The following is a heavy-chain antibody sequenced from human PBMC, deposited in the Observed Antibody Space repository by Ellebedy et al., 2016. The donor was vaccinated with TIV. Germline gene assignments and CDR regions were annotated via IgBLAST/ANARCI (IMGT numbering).Heavy chain of an antibody. V-gene: IGHV1-69*13. CDR1: GGTFSSYA. CDR3: ATSVDTAMANKKNYYGMDV. CDR2: IIPIFGTA. Sequence: AASVKVSCKASGGTFSSYAISWVRQAPGQGLEWMGGIIPIFGTANYAQKFQDRVTITADESTSTAYMELSSLRSEDTAVYYCATSVDTAMANKKNYYGMDVWGQGTTVTVSS. D-gene: IGHD5-18*01. J-gene: IGHJ6*02.